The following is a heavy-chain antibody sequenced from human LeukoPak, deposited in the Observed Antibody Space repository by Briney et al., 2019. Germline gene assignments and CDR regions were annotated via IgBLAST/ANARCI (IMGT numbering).Heavy chain of an antibody. CDR3: AKGVTMVRGVTPDTFDI. Sequence: GGSLRLSCAASGFTFSSYAMSWVRQAPGKGLEWVSAISGSGGSTYYADSVKGRFTISRDNSKNTLYLQMNSLRAEDTAVYYCAKGVTMVRGVTPDTFDIWGQGTMVTVSS. CDR1: GFTFSSYA. J-gene: IGHJ3*02. V-gene: IGHV3-23*01. D-gene: IGHD3-10*01. CDR2: ISGSGGST.